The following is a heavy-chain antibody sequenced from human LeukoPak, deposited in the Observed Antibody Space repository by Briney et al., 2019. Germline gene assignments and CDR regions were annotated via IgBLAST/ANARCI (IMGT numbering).Heavy chain of an antibody. Sequence: GGSLRLSCAASGFTFSSYWMTWVRQAPGKGLEWVANIKQNGSERYYVDPVNGRFIIPRDNAANSLSLQTNSLSAEPTAVYYCARARYHILPGSXXXWFDPWGQGHLVPVSS. V-gene: IGHV3-7*01. CDR1: GFTFSSYW. J-gene: IGHJ5*02. CDR2: IKQNGSER. CDR3: ARARYHILPGSXXXWFDP. D-gene: IGHD3-9*01.